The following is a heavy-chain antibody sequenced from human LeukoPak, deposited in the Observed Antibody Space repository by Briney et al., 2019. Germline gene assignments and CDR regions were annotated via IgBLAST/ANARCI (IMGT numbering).Heavy chain of an antibody. J-gene: IGHJ4*02. D-gene: IGHD3-22*01. CDR2: ISWNSGSI. Sequence: GGSLRLSCAASGFTFDDYAMHWVRQAPGKGLEWVSGISWNSGSIGYADSVKGRFTISRDNSKNTLYLQMNSLRAEDTAVYYCARLDSSGYRSFDYWGQGTLVTVSS. CDR1: GFTFDDYA. CDR3: ARLDSSGYRSFDY. V-gene: IGHV3-9*01.